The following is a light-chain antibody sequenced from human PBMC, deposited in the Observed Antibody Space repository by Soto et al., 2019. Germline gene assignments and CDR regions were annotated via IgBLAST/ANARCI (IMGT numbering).Light chain of an antibody. CDR1: QGIGNY. Sequence: DIQMTQSPSALYAAIRDRVTITSRASQGIGNYVAWLQVKPGKVPKRLIYAPSRWQCGVPSRFSGYGSGTRFTLTIRCLQADDSAIYYCLQINSYPLTFGGGTQVEI. J-gene: IGKJ4*01. V-gene: IGKV1-17*03. CDR3: LQINSYPLT. CDR2: APS.